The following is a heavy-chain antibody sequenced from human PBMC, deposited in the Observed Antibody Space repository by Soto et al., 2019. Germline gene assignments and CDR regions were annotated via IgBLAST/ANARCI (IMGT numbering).Heavy chain of an antibody. V-gene: IGHV1-46*03. J-gene: IGHJ4*02. Sequence: ASVKVSCKASGYTFTSYYMHWVRQAPGQGLEWMGIINPSGGSTSYAQKFQGRVTMTRDTSTSTVYMALSSLRSEDTAVYYCACDCSGGSCYSSSYDYWGQGTLVTVSS. CDR1: GYTFTSYY. CDR3: ACDCSGGSCYSSSYDY. D-gene: IGHD2-15*01. CDR2: INPSGGST.